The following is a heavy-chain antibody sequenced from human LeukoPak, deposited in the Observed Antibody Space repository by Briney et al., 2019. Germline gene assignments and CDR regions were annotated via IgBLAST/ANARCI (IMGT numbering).Heavy chain of an antibody. Sequence: ASVKVSCKASGGTFSSYAISWVRQAPGQGLEWMGGIVPIFGTANYAQKFQGRVTITADESTSTAYMELSSLKSEDTAVHYCARASGGDYFDYWGQGTLVTVSS. CDR1: GGTFSSYA. V-gene: IGHV1-69*13. CDR2: IVPIFGTA. J-gene: IGHJ4*02. D-gene: IGHD3-16*01. CDR3: ARASGGDYFDY.